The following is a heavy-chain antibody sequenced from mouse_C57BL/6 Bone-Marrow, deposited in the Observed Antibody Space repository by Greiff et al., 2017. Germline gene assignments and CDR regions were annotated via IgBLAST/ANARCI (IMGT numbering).Heavy chain of an antibody. CDR3: ARVGGSPYAMDY. D-gene: IGHD3-1*01. V-gene: IGHV3-6*01. Sequence: EVQLVESGPGLVKPSQSLSLTCSVTGYSITSGYYWNWIRQFPGNKLEWMGYISYDGSNNYNPSLKNRISITRDTSKNQFFLKLNSVTTEDTATYYCARVGGSPYAMDYWGQGTSVTVSS. J-gene: IGHJ4*01. CDR2: ISYDGSN. CDR1: GYSITSGYY.